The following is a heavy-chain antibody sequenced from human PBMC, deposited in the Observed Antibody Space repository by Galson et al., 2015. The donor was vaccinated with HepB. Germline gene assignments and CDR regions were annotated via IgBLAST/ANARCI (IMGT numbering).Heavy chain of an antibody. CDR1: GFTFSSYA. Sequence: SLRLSCAASGFTFSSYAMHWVRQAPGKGLEWVAVISYDGSNKYYADSVKGRFTISRDNSKNTLYLQMNSLRAEDTAVYYCARAVRGPPQDYWGQGTLVTVSS. CDR2: ISYDGSNK. D-gene: IGHD3-10*01. CDR3: ARAVRGPPQDY. V-gene: IGHV3-30-3*01. J-gene: IGHJ4*02.